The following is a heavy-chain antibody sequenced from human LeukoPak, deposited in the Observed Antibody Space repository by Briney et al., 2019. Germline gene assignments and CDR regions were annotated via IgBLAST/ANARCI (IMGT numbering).Heavy chain of an antibody. CDR3: ARFGITVVRGGKYYFDY. CDR2: TYYSGAT. J-gene: IGHJ4*02. Sequence: SETLSLTCTVSGGSISNYYWSWIRQPPGKGLEWIGHTYYSGATKYNPSLKSRITISVDTSKNQFSLMLSSVTAAYTAVYYCARFGITVVRGGKYYFDYWGQGTLVTVSS. V-gene: IGHV4-59*08. CDR1: GGSISNYY. D-gene: IGHD3-10*01.